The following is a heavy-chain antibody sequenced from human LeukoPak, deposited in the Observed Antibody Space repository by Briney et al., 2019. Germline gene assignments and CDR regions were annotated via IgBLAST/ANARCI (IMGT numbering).Heavy chain of an antibody. D-gene: IGHD4-23*01. J-gene: IGHJ5*02. CDR3: ARERGYSFNWFDP. CDR1: GGSISSNSYY. V-gene: IGHV4-39*01. Sequence: PSETLSLTCTVSGGSISSNSYYWGWIRQPPGKGLEWIGSIYYSGSTYYNPSLKSRVTISVDTSKNQFSLKLSSVTAADTAVYYCARERGYSFNWFDPWGQGALVTVSS. CDR2: IYYSGST.